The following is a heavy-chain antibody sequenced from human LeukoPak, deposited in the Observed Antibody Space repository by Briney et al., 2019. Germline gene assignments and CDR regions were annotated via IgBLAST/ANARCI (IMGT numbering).Heavy chain of an antibody. Sequence: GGSLRLSCAASGFTFSSYAMSWVRQAPGKGLEWVSAISGSGGSTYYADSVKGRFTISRDNSKNTLYLQMNSLRAEDTAVYYCAKAGGIVVVPAVDYWGQGTLVTVSS. D-gene: IGHD2-2*01. CDR2: ISGSGGST. CDR3: AKAGGIVVVPAVDY. J-gene: IGHJ4*02. V-gene: IGHV3-23*01. CDR1: GFTFSSYA.